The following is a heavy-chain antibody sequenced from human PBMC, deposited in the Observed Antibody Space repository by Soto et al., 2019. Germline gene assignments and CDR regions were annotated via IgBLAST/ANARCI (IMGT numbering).Heavy chain of an antibody. CDR1: GYTFTSYG. CDR3: ARESIAAAKHGDDWFDP. J-gene: IGHJ5*02. V-gene: IGHV1-18*01. D-gene: IGHD6-13*01. Sequence: QVQLVQSGAEVKKPGASVKVSCKASGYTFTSYGISWVRQAPGQGLEWMGWISAYNGNTNYAQKLQGRVTMTTDTSTSTAYMERRSLRSDDTAVYYCARESIAAAKHGDDWFDPWGQGTLVTVSS. CDR2: ISAYNGNT.